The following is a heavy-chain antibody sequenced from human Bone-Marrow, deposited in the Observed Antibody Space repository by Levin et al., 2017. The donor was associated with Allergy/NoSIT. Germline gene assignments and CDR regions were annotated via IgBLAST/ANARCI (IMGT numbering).Heavy chain of an antibody. CDR3: AGDWSGNAVKH. CDR2: INKDGSER. V-gene: IGHV3-7*01. J-gene: IGHJ4*02. CDR1: GLTLNSYW. D-gene: IGHD1-1*01. Sequence: GESLKISCAASGLTLNSYWMIWVRQAPGKGLEWVAKINKDGSERHYVDSVRGRFTISRDNAKNSLYLQMDRLRAEDTALYHCAGDWSGNAVKHWGQGTLVTVSS.